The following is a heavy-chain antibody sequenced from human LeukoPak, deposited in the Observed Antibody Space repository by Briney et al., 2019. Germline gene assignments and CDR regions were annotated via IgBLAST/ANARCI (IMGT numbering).Heavy chain of an antibody. Sequence: GGSLRLSCAASGYTFSSYAMSWVRQAPGKGLEWVSAISGSGGSTYYADSVKGRFIISRDNSKNTMFLQMNNLRVEDTATYYCAKPSGDYDYFDYWGRGALVTVSS. CDR3: AKPSGDYDYFDY. CDR2: ISGSGGST. CDR1: GYTFSSYA. V-gene: IGHV3-23*01. D-gene: IGHD3-22*01. J-gene: IGHJ4*02.